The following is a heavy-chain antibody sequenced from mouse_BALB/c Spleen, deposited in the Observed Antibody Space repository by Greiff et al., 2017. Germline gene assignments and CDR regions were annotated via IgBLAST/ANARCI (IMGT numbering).Heavy chain of an antibody. Sequence: QVQLQQSGAELVRPGSSVKISCKASGYAFSSYWMNWVKQRPGQGLEWIGQIYPGDGDTNYNGKFKGKATLTADKSSSTAYMQLSSLTSEDSAVYFCARLGTMIKRGFAYWGQGTLVTVSA. V-gene: IGHV1-80*01. CDR1: GYAFSSYW. D-gene: IGHD2-4*01. CDR3: ARLGTMIKRGFAY. J-gene: IGHJ3*01. CDR2: IYPGDGDT.